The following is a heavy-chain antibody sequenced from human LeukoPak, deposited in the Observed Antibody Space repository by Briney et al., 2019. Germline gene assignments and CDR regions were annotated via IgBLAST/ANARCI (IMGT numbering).Heavy chain of an antibody. D-gene: IGHD5/OR15-5a*01. CDR3: ARGSLNDYLSIDM. J-gene: IGHJ3*02. CDR2: INPNSGAT. CDR1: GYTFTGYY. V-gene: IGHV1-2*02. Sequence: ASVKVSCKPSGYTFTGYYIHWVRQAPGHGLEWMGWINPNSGATHCAQKFQGSVTMTRDTSISSAYMEVSRLRSDVTALYYCARGSLNDYLSIDMWGQGTMVTVSS.